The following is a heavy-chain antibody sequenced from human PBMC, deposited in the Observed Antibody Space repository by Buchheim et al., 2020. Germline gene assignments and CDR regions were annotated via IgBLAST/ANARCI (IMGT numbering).Heavy chain of an antibody. V-gene: IGHV3-30-3*01. CDR2: ISYDGSNK. J-gene: IGHJ4*02. Sequence: QVQLVESGGGVVQPGRSLRLSCAASGFTFSSYAMHWVRQAPGKGLEWVAVISYDGSNKYYADSVKGRFTISRDNSKNTLYLQMNGLRAEDTAVYYCARVTYSSGWYFDYWGQGTL. CDR1: GFTFSSYA. CDR3: ARVTYSSGWYFDY. D-gene: IGHD6-19*01.